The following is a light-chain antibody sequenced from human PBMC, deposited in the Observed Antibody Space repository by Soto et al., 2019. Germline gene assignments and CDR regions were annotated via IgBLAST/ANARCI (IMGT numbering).Light chain of an antibody. CDR3: ISYTSISTYV. CDR1: SSDVGGYNF. CDR2: DVT. Sequence: QSALTQPASVSGSPGQSITISCTGTSSDVGGYNFVSWYQQHPDKAPTLMIYDVTNRPSGVSNRFSGSKSGNTASLTISGLQAEDEADYYCISYTSISTYVFGTGTKVTVL. J-gene: IGLJ1*01. V-gene: IGLV2-14*01.